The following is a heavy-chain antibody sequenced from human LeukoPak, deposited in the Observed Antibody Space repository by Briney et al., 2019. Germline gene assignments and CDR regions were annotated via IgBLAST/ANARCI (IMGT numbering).Heavy chain of an antibody. CDR1: GFTFVNYA. V-gene: IGHV3-23*01. D-gene: IGHD3-9*01. CDR3: AKTGYDILTGCY. Sequence: KAGGSLRLSCAASGFTFVNYAMSWVRQAPGKGLEWVSAVVGGGGTTFYADSVKGRFTISRDNSKNTLYLQMNSLRAEDTAVYYCAKTGYDILTGCYWGQGTLVTVSS. CDR2: VVGGGGTT. J-gene: IGHJ4*02.